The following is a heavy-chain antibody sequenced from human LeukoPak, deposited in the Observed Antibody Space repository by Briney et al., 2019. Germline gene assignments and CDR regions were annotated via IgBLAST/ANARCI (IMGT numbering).Heavy chain of an antibody. CDR1: GDSVTNHQ. Sequence: SETLSLTCTVSGDSVTNHQWSWARQPPGKGLEWIAYIHHSGSTNYNPSLKNRVTISIDTSKNQFSLRLISVTAVDTAVYYCARYPLAFDFWGQGILVTVSS. CDR3: ARYPLAFDF. D-gene: IGHD6-6*01. V-gene: IGHV4-59*02. CDR2: IHHSGST. J-gene: IGHJ4*02.